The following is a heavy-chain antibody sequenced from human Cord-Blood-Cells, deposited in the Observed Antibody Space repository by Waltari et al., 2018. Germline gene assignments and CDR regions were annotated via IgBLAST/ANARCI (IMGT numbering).Heavy chain of an antibody. D-gene: IGHD6-6*01. Sequence: QVQLVQSGAEVKKPGSSVKVSCKASGGTFSSYAISWVRQAPGQGLERMGGIIPIFGTANYAQKFQGRVTITADESTSTAYMELSSLRSEDTAVYYCARGWSPYSSSYAEYFQHWGQGTLVTVSS. V-gene: IGHV1-69*12. CDR1: GGTFSSYA. J-gene: IGHJ1*01. CDR2: IIPIFGTA. CDR3: ARGWSPYSSSYAEYFQH.